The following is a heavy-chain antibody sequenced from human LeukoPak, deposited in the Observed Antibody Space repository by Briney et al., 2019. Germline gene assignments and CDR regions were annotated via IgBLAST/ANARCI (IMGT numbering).Heavy chain of an antibody. J-gene: IGHJ4*02. CDR3: AKDVNIAVAGFFDY. V-gene: IGHV3-30*02. CDR1: GFTFSSYG. D-gene: IGHD6-19*01. Sequence: GGSLRLSCAASGFTFSSYGMHWVRQAPGKGLEWVAFIRYDGSNKYYADSVKGRFTISRDNSKNTLYLQMNSLRAEDTAVYYCAKDVNIAVAGFFDYWGQGTLVTASS. CDR2: IRYDGSNK.